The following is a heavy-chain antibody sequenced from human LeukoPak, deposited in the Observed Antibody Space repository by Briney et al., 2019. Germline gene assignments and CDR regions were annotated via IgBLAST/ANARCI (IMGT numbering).Heavy chain of an antibody. V-gene: IGHV4-59*01. J-gene: IGHJ4*02. CDR1: GASISSYY. Sequence: SETLPLSCSVAGASISSYYWSWVRQPPGKRLEWIGYIHYSGSTNYNPSLKSRVTISVDTSKNQFSLKLSSVTAADTAVYYCARHDYGATRDYWGQGTLVTVSS. CDR2: IHYSGST. D-gene: IGHD4-17*01. CDR3: ARHDYGATRDY.